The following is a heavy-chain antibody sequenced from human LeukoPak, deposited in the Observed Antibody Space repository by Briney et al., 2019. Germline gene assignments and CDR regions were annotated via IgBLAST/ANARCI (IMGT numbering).Heavy chain of an antibody. Sequence: APVKVSCKASGYTFTSYYMHWVRQAPGQGLEWMGIINPSGGSTSYAQKFQGRVTMTRDTSTSTVYMELSSLRSEDTAVYYCARSFPVAHYYYYMDVWGKGTTVTVSS. CDR2: INPSGGST. J-gene: IGHJ6*03. V-gene: IGHV1-46*03. CDR1: GYTFTSYY. CDR3: ARSFPVAHYYYYMDV. D-gene: IGHD4-23*01.